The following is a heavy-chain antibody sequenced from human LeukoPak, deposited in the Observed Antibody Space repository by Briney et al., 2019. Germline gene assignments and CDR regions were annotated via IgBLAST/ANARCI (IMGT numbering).Heavy chain of an antibody. CDR1: GFTFSTDT. J-gene: IGHJ3*01. Sequence: GGSLRLSCAASGFTFSTDTMSWVRQAPGRGLEWVSSLSSSSSYVYYADSVKGRFTISRDNAKNSVYLQMNSLRVEDTAVYYCASKDAFDVWGQGTMVTVSS. CDR2: LSSSSSYV. CDR3: ASKDAFDV. V-gene: IGHV3-21*01.